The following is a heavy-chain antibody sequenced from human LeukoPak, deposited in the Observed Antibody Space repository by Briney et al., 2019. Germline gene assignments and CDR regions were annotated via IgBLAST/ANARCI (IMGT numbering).Heavy chain of an antibody. Sequence: ASVKVSCKASGYTFTSYGISWVRQAPGQGLEWMGWICAYNGNTNYAQKLQGRVTMTTDTSTSTAYMELRSLRSDDTAVYYCARTSLRMIVVPPGYWGQGTLVTVSS. CDR3: ARTSLRMIVVPPGY. J-gene: IGHJ4*02. CDR2: ICAYNGNT. V-gene: IGHV1-18*01. D-gene: IGHD3-22*01. CDR1: GYTFTSYG.